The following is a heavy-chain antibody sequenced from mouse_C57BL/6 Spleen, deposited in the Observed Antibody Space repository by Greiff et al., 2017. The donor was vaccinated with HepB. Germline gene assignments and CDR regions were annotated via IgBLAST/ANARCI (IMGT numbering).Heavy chain of an antibody. Sequence: EVQLVESGPGLVKPSQSLSLTCSVTGYSITSGYYWNWIRQFPGNKLEWMGYISYDGSNNYNPSLKNRISITRDTSKNQFFLKLNSVTTEDTATYYCARVGIGAYYFDYWGQGTTLTVSS. D-gene: IGHD3-3*01. J-gene: IGHJ2*01. V-gene: IGHV3-6*01. CDR2: ISYDGSN. CDR3: ARVGIGAYYFDY. CDR1: GYSITSGYY.